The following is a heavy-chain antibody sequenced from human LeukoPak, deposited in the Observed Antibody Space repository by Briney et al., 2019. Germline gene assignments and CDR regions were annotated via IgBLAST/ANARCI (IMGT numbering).Heavy chain of an antibody. CDR2: INPNGVGT. V-gene: IGHV1-2*02. J-gene: IGHJ4*02. Sequence: GASVKVSCKASRYTFTSYYMHCVRQAPGQGLERMGWINPNGVGTNYAQKFQGRVTMTRDTSISTAYMELSRLRSDDTAVYYCARWGGHCTSGLCYYFDCWGQGTLVSVSS. CDR1: RYTFTSYY. CDR3: ARWGGHCTSGLCYYFDC. D-gene: IGHD2-8*01.